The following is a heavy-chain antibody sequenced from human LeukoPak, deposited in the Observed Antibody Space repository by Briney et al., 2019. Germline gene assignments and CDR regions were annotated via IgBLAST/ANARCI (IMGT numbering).Heavy chain of an antibody. CDR2: INHSGST. CDR3: AGANWGGDDAFDI. CDR1: GGSFSGYY. V-gene: IGHV4-34*01. Sequence: PSETLSLTCAVYGGSFSGYYWSWIRQPPGKGLEWIGEINHSGSTNYNPSLKSRVTISVDTSKNQFSLKLSSVTAADTAVYYCAGANWGGDDAFDIWGQGTMVTVSS. J-gene: IGHJ3*02. D-gene: IGHD7-27*01.